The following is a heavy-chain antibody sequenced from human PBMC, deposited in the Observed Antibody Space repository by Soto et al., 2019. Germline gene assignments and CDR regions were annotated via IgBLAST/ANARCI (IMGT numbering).Heavy chain of an antibody. Sequence: EVHLEESGGGLVQPGGSLRLSYAASGFTFRGYWMNWVRQPPGKGLEWLGNINQDGSEKNHVDSVKGRFTISVDNSKNSLYLQMNSLRAEDTAVYYCARDPSRGGDFDYWGQGTLVTVSS. J-gene: IGHJ4*02. CDR2: INQDGSEK. D-gene: IGHD3-10*01. CDR3: ARDPSRGGDFDY. V-gene: IGHV3-7*05. CDR1: GFTFRGYW.